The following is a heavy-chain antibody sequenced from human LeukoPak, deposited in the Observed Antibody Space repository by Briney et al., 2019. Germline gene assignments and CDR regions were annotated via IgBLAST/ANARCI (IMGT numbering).Heavy chain of an antibody. Sequence: PSETLSLTCAVYGGSFSGYYWSWIRQPPGKGLEWIGEINHSGRTNYNPSLKSRVTISVDTSKNQFSLKLSSVTAADTAVYYCARRGGYCSSTSCFNWFDPWGQGTLVTVSS. CDR1: GGSFSGYY. CDR2: INHSGRT. J-gene: IGHJ5*02. D-gene: IGHD2-2*01. CDR3: ARRGGYCSSTSCFNWFDP. V-gene: IGHV4-34*01.